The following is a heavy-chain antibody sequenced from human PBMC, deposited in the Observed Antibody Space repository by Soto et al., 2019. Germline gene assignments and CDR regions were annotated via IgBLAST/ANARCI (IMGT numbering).Heavy chain of an antibody. CDR2: TYYRSRWYN. V-gene: IGHV6-1*01. Sequence: SQTLSLTCAIPGDSVSSNSAAWNWIRLSPSRGLEWLARTYYRSRWYNDYAVSVRSRITVNPDTSKNQFSLQLTSVTPEDTAVYYCAGTTSHQWYYMDVWGEGTTVTVS. D-gene: IGHD1-7*01. J-gene: IGHJ6*03. CDR1: GDSVSSNSAA. CDR3: AGTTSHQWYYMDV.